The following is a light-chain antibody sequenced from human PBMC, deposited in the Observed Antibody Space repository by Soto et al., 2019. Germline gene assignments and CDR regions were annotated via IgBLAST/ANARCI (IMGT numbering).Light chain of an antibody. CDR2: EVT. V-gene: IGLV2-14*01. Sequence: QSALTQPASVSGSLGQSITIPCTGSSSDVGGYNYVSWYQQHPGQAPKLLIHEVTNRPSGVSDRFSGSKSANTASLTISGLQAEDEAHYYCSSYTTFRTPHVAFGGGTKVTVL. CDR3: SSYTTFRTPHVA. CDR1: SSDVGGYNY. J-gene: IGLJ2*01.